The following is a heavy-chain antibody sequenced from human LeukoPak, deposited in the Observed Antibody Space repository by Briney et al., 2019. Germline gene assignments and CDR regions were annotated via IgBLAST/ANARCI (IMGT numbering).Heavy chain of an antibody. J-gene: IGHJ4*02. CDR1: GFTFSNYA. V-gene: IGHV3-30-3*01. CDR2: ISYDGGNK. CDR3: ARDYATDTDMV. Sequence: GGSLRLSCAASGFTFSNYAMHWVRQAPGKGLEWVAVISYDGGNKYFADSVKGRFTISRDNSKNTVSLQMNSLRAEDTAVCYCARDYATDTDMVWGQGTLVTVSS. D-gene: IGHD5-18*01.